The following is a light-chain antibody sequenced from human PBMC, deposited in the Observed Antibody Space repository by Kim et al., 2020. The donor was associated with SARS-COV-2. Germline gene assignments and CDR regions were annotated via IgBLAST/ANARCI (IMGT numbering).Light chain of an antibody. CDR2: YDS. CDR1: NLGSKS. CDR3: QVWDNSSDHWV. Sequence: APGKTARITWGGNNLGSKSVHWYHHKPGQAPVLVISYDSDRPSGIPERFSGSKSGNTATLTISRVEAGDEADYYCQVWDNSSDHWVFGGGTQLTVL. J-gene: IGLJ3*02. V-gene: IGLV3-21*01.